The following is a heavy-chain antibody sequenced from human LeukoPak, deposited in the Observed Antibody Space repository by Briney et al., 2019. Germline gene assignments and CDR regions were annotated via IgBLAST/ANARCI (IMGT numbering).Heavy chain of an antibody. CDR2: MWYDGSRA. D-gene: IGHD5-24*01. V-gene: IGHV3-33*06. Sequence: GTSLRHSCASSEFSLSDYGMHWVRQAPGKGLEWVAVMWYDGSRALHADSVKVRFTISRDISKNTLYLQMDSLRAEDTAVYYCAKSRDGYHHGLLWGQGTLVTVSS. CDR1: EFSLSDYG. CDR3: AKSRDGYHHGLL. J-gene: IGHJ1*01.